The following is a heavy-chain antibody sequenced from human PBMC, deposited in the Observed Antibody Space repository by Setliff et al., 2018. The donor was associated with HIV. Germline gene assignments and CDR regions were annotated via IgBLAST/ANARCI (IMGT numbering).Heavy chain of an antibody. Sequence: PSETLSLTCTVSGDSIITYYWTWIRQPPGKGLEWIGYVYYSGSTNYNPSLKSRVTISVDTSKNQFSLKLSSVTAADTAVYYCARVPTNPDFYYYYMDVWGKGTTVTVSS. CDR1: GDSIITYY. CDR2: VYYSGST. J-gene: IGHJ6*03. CDR3: ARVPTNPDFYYYYMDV. V-gene: IGHV4-59*12.